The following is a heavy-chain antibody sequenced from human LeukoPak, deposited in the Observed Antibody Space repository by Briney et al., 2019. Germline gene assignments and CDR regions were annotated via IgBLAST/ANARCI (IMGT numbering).Heavy chain of an antibody. CDR3: ARGGWITGTTQDY. CDR1: GYTFTSYD. CDR2: MNPNSGNT. J-gene: IGHJ4*02. V-gene: IGHV1-8*01. D-gene: IGHD1-20*01. Sequence: GASVKVSCKASGYTFTSYDINWVRQATGQGFEGMGWMNPNSGNTGYAQKFQGRVTMTRNTSISTAYMELSSLRSEDTAVYYCARGGWITGTTQDYWGQGTLVTVSS.